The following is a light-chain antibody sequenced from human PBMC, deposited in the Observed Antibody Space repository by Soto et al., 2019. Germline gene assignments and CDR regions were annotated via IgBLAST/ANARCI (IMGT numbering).Light chain of an antibody. J-gene: IGLJ1*01. CDR2: DVS. Sequence: QSVLTQPASVSGSPGQSIAISCTGTSSDVGAYNCVSWYQQHPGKAPKLMIYDVSNRPSGVSNRFSGSKSGNTASLTISGLQAEDEADYYCSSYTISGNYVCGTGTKVTVL. CDR1: SSDVGAYNC. V-gene: IGLV2-14*01. CDR3: SSYTISGNYV.